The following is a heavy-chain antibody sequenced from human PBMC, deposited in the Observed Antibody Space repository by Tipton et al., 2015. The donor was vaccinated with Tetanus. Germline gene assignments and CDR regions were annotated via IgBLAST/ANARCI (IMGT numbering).Heavy chain of an antibody. D-gene: IGHD2-21*01. CDR1: GFIFSSYG. J-gene: IGHJ4*02. CDR2: SSYDGTDE. CDR3: ARAADCGGEGAFSGGFSN. Sequence: SLRLSCAASGFIFSSYGIHWVRQAPGKGLEWVAVSSYDGTDEYYADSVKGRFTISRDNSKNTLYLQMNSLRAGDTALYYCARAADCGGEGAFSGGFSNWGPGAPVSASS. V-gene: IGHV3-33*01.